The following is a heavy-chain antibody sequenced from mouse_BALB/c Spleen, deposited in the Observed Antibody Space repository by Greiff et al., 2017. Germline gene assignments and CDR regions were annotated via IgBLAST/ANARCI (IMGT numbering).Heavy chain of an antibody. J-gene: IGHJ3*01. CDR2: INPSNGRT. CDR3: ARWDYYGSSPFAY. CDR1: GYTFTSYY. V-gene: IGHV1S81*02. Sequence: VKLVESGPELVKPGASVRISCKASGYTFTSYYIHWVKQRPGQGLEWIGEINPSNGRTNYNEKFKSKATLTVDKSSSTAYMQLSSLTSEDSAVYYCARWDYYGSSPFAYWGQGTLVTVSA. D-gene: IGHD1-1*01.